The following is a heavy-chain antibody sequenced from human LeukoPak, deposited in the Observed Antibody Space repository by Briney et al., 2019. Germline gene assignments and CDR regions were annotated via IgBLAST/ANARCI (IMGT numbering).Heavy chain of an antibody. CDR2: ISYDGSNK. V-gene: IGHV3-30*04. Sequence: GRSLRLSCAASGFTFSSYAMHWVRQAPGKGLEWVAVISYDGSNKYYADSVKGRFTISRDNSKNTLYLQMNSLRAEDTAVYYCAKGYSSLHYWGQGTLVTVSS. J-gene: IGHJ4*02. D-gene: IGHD6-6*01. CDR3: AKGYSSLHY. CDR1: GFTFSSYA.